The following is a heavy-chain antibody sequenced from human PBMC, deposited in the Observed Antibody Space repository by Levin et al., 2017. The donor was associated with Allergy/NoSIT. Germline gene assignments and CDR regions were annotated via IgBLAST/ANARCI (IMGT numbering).Heavy chain of an antibody. CDR3: ATYAGGRGGSGS. Sequence: SQTLSLPCSVSGASIRSGSYHWSWIRQPAGKGLEWIGRIDTGGTAYNPSLRSRVTISLDTSKNQFSLNLNSVTAADTAVYYCATYAGGRGGSGSWGQGTLVTVSS. D-gene: IGHD6-19*01. CDR1: GASIRSGSYH. J-gene: IGHJ5*02. CDR2: IDTGGTA. V-gene: IGHV4-61*02.